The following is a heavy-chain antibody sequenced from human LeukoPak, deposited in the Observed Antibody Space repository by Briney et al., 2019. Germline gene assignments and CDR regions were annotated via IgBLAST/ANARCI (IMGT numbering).Heavy chain of an antibody. Sequence: GGSLRLSCATSGFMFSSYAMSWVRQAPGKGLEWVSVISGSDDNAYYGDSMKGRFIISRDTSKNILYLQMNSLRAEDTAIYYCAKHSHSWYIGYFEYWGQGTLVTVSP. CDR1: GFMFSSYA. D-gene: IGHD6-13*01. V-gene: IGHV3-23*01. J-gene: IGHJ4*02. CDR2: ISGSDDNA. CDR3: AKHSHSWYIGYFEY.